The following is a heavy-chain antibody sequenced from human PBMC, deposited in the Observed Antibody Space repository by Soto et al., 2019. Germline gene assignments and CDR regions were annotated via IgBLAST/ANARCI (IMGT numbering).Heavy chain of an antibody. CDR3: ARIGLHLGELSRNWFDP. V-gene: IGHV4-31*03. D-gene: IGHD3-16*02. CDR2: IYYSGRT. Sequence: QVQLQESGPGLVKPSQTLSLTCTLSGGSISSGDYYWSWIRHPPGKGLEWIGNIYYSGRTNYNPSLKSRINISLDTSNNHFVLKLTSVTAADTAVYYCARIGLHLGELSRNWFDPWGQGTLVTVSS. J-gene: IGHJ5*02. CDR1: GGSISSGDYY.